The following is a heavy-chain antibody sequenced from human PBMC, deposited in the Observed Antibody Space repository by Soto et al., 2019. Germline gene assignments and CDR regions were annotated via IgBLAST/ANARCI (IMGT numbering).Heavy chain of an antibody. CDR2: IYYSGST. Sequence: LSLTCTVSGGSISSYYWSWIRQPPGKGLEWIGYIYYSGSTNYNPSLKSRVTIPVDTSKNQFSLKLSSVTAADTAVYYCARRGWFGDKNWLDPWGQGTLVTVYS. V-gene: IGHV4-59*01. CDR1: GGSISSYY. D-gene: IGHD3-10*01. CDR3: ARRGWFGDKNWLDP. J-gene: IGHJ5*02.